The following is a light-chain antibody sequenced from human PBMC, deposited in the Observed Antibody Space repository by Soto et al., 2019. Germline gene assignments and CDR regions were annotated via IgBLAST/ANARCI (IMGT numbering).Light chain of an antibody. J-gene: IGKJ2*01. CDR2: GAS. CDR1: QSVSSN. CDR3: QQYNKWPPYT. V-gene: IGKV3-15*01. Sequence: EIVMTQSPANLSVSPGERATLSCRASQSVSSNLAWYQQKPGQGPRLLIYGASTRATSIPARFSGSGSGTEFTLTINSLQSEDFAVYYCQQYNKWPPYTFGQGTKLVIK.